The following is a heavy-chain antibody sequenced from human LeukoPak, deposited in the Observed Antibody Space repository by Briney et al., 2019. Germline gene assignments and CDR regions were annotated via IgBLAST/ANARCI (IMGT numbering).Heavy chain of an antibody. CDR1: GFTFSSYW. D-gene: IGHD6-13*01. CDR3: AKDLISGYSSSWFYYYGMDV. J-gene: IGHJ6*02. Sequence: GGSLRLSCAASGFTFSSYWMSWVRQAPGKGLEWVANIKQDGSEKYYVDSVKGRFTISRDNAKNTLYLQMNSLRAEDTAVYYCAKDLISGYSSSWFYYYGMDVWGQGTTVTVSS. V-gene: IGHV3-7*03. CDR2: IKQDGSEK.